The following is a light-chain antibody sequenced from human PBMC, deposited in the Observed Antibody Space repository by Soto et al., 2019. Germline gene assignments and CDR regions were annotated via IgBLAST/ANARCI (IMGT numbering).Light chain of an antibody. J-gene: IGLJ2*01. V-gene: IGLV2-14*03. CDR3: TSWTTSTTMI. CDR2: DVN. CDR1: SSDIGAYNF. Sequence: QSALTQPASVSGSPGQSITISCTGTSSDIGAYNFVSWYQQHPGKAPKLMLYDVNIRPSGVSNRFSGSKSGNTASLTIAGLHAEDEDDYYCTSWTTSTTMIFGGGTKVTLL.